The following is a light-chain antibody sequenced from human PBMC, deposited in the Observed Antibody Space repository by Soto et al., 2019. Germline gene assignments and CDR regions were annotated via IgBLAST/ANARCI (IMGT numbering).Light chain of an antibody. Sequence: QSVLTQPPSASGSPGQSVTISCTGTSSDVGGYNYVSWYQQHPGKAPKLMIYEVSKRPSGVPDRFSGSKSGNTASLTVSGLHAEDEADYYCSSYAGSNNYVFGT. J-gene: IGLJ1*01. CDR3: SSYAGSNNYV. V-gene: IGLV2-8*01. CDR1: SSDVGGYNY. CDR2: EVS.